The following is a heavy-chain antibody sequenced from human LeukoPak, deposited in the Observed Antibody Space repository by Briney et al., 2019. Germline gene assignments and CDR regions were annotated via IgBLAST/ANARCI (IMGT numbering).Heavy chain of an antibody. D-gene: IGHD6-6*01. CDR2: ISSSSSYI. J-gene: IGHJ6*03. Sequence: GGSLRLSCAASGFTFSSYSMNWVRQAPGKGLEWVSSISSSSSYIYYADSVKGRFTISRDNAKNSLYLQMNSLRAEDTAVYYCARDYQEQLVYYYYMDVWGKGTPVTVSS. CDR3: ARDYQEQLVYYYYMDV. CDR1: GFTFSSYS. V-gene: IGHV3-21*01.